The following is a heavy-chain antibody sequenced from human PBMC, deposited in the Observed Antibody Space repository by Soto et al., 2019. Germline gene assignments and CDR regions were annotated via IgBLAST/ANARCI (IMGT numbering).Heavy chain of an antibody. D-gene: IGHD6-19*01. CDR2: ISYDGSNK. J-gene: IGHJ6*02. CDR3: VKDGSSGWPYYYGLDV. Sequence: LRLSCAASGFTFSSYGMHWVRQAPGKGLEWVAVISYDGSNKYYADSVKGRFTISRDNSKNTLYLQMSSLRAEDTAVYYCVKDGSSGWPYYYGLDVWGQGTTVTVSS. CDR1: GFTFSSYG. V-gene: IGHV3-30*18.